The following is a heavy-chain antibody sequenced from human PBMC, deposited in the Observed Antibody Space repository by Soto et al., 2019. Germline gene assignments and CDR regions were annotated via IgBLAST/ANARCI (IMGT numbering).Heavy chain of an antibody. Sequence: GESLNLSCKVSGYHFDTSWIGWVRQMPGKGLEWMGIIYPGDSDTRYSPSFQGQVTISADKSISTAYLQWSSLKASDTAMYYCARGGEDDSSAYLGYRVQATLATVPA. CDR1: GYHFDTSW. CDR3: ARGGEDDSSAYLGY. J-gene: IGHJ1*01. CDR2: IYPGDSDT. V-gene: IGHV5-51*01. D-gene: IGHD3-22*01.